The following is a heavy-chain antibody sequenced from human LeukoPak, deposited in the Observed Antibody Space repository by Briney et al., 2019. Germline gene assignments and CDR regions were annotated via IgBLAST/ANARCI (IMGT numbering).Heavy chain of an antibody. CDR3: ARGTPGIAVAGNYFDY. D-gene: IGHD6-19*01. CDR2: IYFTGNT. V-gene: IGHV4-59*12. J-gene: IGHJ4*02. Sequence: SETLSLTCTVSGVSISGDYWSWIRQPPGKGLEWIGYIYFTGNTDHNPSLKSRVTLSMDTSKNQFSLKLSSVTAADTAVYYCARGTPGIAVAGNYFDYWGQGTLVTVSS. CDR1: GVSISGDY.